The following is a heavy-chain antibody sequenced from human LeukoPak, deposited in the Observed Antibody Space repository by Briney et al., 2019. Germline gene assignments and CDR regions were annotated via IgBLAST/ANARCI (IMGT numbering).Heavy chain of an antibody. Sequence: GGSLRLSCAASGFTFSSYWMSWVRQAPGKGLEWVANIKQDGGEKYYVDSVKGRFTISRDNAKNSLYLQMNSLRAEDTAVYYCARGVESRYYYDSSGYIGDAFDIWGQGTMVTGSS. CDR2: IKQDGGEK. J-gene: IGHJ3*02. CDR1: GFTFSSYW. CDR3: ARGVESRYYYDSSGYIGDAFDI. V-gene: IGHV3-7*01. D-gene: IGHD3-22*01.